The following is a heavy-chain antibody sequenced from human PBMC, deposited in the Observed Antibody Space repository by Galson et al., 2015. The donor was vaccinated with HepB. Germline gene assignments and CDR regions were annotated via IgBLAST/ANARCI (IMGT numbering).Heavy chain of an antibody. V-gene: IGHV3-23*01. CDR3: AKVYLTMIVAEGFDY. J-gene: IGHJ4*02. Sequence: SLRLSCAASGFTFSSYATSWVRQAPGKGLEWVSAISGSGGSTYYADSVKGRFTISRDNSKNTLYLQMNSLRAEDTAVYYCAKVYLTMIVAEGFDYWGQGTLVTVSS. CDR1: GFTFSSYA. CDR2: ISGSGGST. D-gene: IGHD3-22*01.